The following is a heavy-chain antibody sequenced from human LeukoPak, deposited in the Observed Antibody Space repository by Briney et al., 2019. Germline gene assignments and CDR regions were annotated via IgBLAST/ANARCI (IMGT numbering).Heavy chain of an antibody. D-gene: IGHD2-2*03. J-gene: IGHJ3*02. CDR1: GGSISSGDYY. CDR3: VDFKRGYAFDI. Sequence: PSQTLSLTCTVSGGSISSGDYYWSWIRQPPGKGLEWIGYIYYSGSTYYNPSLKSRVTISVDTSKNQFSLKLSSVTAADTAVYYCVDFKRGYAFDIWGQGTMVTVSS. CDR2: IYYSGST. V-gene: IGHV4-30-4*08.